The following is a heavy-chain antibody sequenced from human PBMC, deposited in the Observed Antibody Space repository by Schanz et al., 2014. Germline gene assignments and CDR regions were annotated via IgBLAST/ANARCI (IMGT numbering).Heavy chain of an antibody. CDR1: GYTVTTYY. CDR2: INPSGGSA. CDR3: ASDTMGGNFLMDV. Sequence: QVQLVQSGAEVKKPGASVKVSCTASGYTVTTYYLHWVRQAPGQGLEWMGIINPSGGSASYAQKFQGRVTMTRDTSTSTVYMELSSLSSEDTAVYFCASDTMGGNFLMDVWGQGTTVTVSS. D-gene: IGHD1-1*01. J-gene: IGHJ6*02. V-gene: IGHV1-46*01.